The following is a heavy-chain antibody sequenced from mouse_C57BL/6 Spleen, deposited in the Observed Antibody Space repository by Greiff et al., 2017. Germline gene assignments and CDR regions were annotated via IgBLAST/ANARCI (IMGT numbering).Heavy chain of an antibody. J-gene: IGHJ2*01. D-gene: IGHD2-2*01. Sequence: EVQLVESGPGLVKPSQSLSLTCSVTGYSITSGYYWNWIRQFPGNKLEWMGYISYDGSNNYNPSLKNRISITRDTSKNQFFLKLNSVTTEDTATYYCAREEVTTSFDYWGQGTTLTVSS. CDR3: AREEVTTSFDY. CDR2: ISYDGSN. CDR1: GYSITSGYY. V-gene: IGHV3-6*01.